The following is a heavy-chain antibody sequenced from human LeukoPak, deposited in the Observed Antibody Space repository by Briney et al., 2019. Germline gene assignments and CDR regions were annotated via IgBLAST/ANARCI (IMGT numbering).Heavy chain of an antibody. V-gene: IGHV4-34*01. D-gene: IGHD2-15*01. CDR3: ARGRYCSGGNCHSRPSNWFDP. CDR2: VNHSGST. J-gene: IGHJ5*02. CDR1: GGSFSGYY. Sequence: SETLSLTCAVYGGSFSGYYWSWIRQPPGKGLEWIGEVNHSGSTKYNPSLKSRVTISVDTSKNQFSLNLSSVTAADTAVYSCARGRYCSGGNCHSRPSNWFDPWGQGTLVTVSS.